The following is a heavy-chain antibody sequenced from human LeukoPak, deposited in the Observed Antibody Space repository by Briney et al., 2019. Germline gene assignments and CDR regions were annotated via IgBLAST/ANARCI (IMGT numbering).Heavy chain of an antibody. CDR2: IKQDGSEK. J-gene: IGHJ4*02. D-gene: IGHD3-3*01. V-gene: IGHV3-7*01. CDR1: GFTFSSYW. Sequence: PGGSLRLSCAASGFTFSSYWMSWVRQAPGKGLEWVANIKQDGSEKYYVDSVKGRFTISRDKAKNSLYLQMNSLRPEDTAVYYCARVDFWRGYSFDYWGQGPLVTVSS. CDR3: ARVDFWRGYSFDY.